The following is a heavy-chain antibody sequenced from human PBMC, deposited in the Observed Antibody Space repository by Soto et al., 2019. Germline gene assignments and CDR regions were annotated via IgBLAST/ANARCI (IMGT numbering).Heavy chain of an antibody. CDR3: ARADWVDIVATIRAENWFDP. Sequence: ASVKVSCKASGYTFTSYYMHWVRQAPGQGLEWMGIINPSGGSTSYAQKFQGRVTMTRDTSTSTVYMELSSLRSEDTAVYYCARADWVDIVATIRAENWFDPWGQETLVTVSS. V-gene: IGHV1-46*03. CDR1: GYTFTSYY. D-gene: IGHD5-12*01. CDR2: INPSGGST. J-gene: IGHJ5*02.